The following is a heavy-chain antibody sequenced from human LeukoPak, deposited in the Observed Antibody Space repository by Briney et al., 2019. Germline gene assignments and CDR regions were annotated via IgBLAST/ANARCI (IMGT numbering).Heavy chain of an antibody. CDR1: GFTFDDYA. CDR3: ARDRMGYCSGGSCYPGIFDY. CDR2: ISWNSGSI. J-gene: IGHJ4*02. D-gene: IGHD2-15*01. V-gene: IGHV3-9*01. Sequence: GGSLRLSCAASGFTFDDYAMHWVRQAPGKGLEWVSGISWNSGSIGYADSVKGRFTISRDNAKNSLYLQMNSLRAEDTAVYYCARDRMGYCSGGSCYPGIFDYWGQRTLVTVSS.